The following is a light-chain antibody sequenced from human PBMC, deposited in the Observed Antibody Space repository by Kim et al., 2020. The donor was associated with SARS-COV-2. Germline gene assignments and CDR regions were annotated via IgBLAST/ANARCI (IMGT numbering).Light chain of an antibody. V-gene: IGLV1-44*01. CDR2: RND. J-gene: IGLJ3*02. CDR3: AAWDDSLNGWV. CDR1: SSKDVNNK. Sequence: GRRVSVSGTGRSSKDVNNKVNGYRQRPETGPKPLICRNDERPSGVPDRLCGSRSSTAASLAISGRQAEDEADYYCAAWDDSLNGWVFGGGTQLTVL.